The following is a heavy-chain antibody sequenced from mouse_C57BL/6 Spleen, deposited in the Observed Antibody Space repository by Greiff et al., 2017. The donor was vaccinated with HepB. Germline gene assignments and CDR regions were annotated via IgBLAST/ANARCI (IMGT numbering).Heavy chain of an antibody. V-gene: IGHV1-82*01. CDR3: ARSGLPDFDY. J-gene: IGHJ2*01. CDR1: GSAFSSSW. CDR2: IYPGDGDT. Sequence: QVQLQQSGPELVKPGASVKISCKASGSAFSSSWMNWVKQRPGKGLEWIGRIYPGDGDTNYNGKLKGKATLTADKSSSTAYMQLSSLTSEDSAVYFCARSGLPDFDYWGQGTTLTVSS. D-gene: IGHD2-2*01.